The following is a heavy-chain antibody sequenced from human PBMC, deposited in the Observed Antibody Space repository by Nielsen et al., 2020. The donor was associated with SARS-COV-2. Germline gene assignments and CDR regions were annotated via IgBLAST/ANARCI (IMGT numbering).Heavy chain of an antibody. CDR3: ARDNWGRMDV. CDR2: IYTDGST. CDR1: GFTISTYG. J-gene: IGHJ6*02. V-gene: IGHV3-66*01. D-gene: IGHD7-27*01. Sequence: GGSLRLSCVVSGFTISTYGMSWVRQAPGKGLEWVSVIYTDGSTSYADSVKGRFTVSRDNSKNTLYLQMNSLRAEDTAMYYCARDNWGRMDVWGQGTTVTVSS.